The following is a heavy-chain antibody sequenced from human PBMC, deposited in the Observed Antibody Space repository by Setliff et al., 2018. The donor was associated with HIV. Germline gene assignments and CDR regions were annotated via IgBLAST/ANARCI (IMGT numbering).Heavy chain of an antibody. J-gene: IGHJ6*03. Sequence: SVKVSCKASGGTFSSYAISWVRQAPGQGLEWMGRIISIFGRANYAQKFQGRLTITADKSTRTAYMELSSVTAADTAVYYCARRGSGFFHYYYYMDVWGKGTTVTVSS. CDR1: GGTFSSYA. CDR3: ARRGSGFFHYYYYMDV. D-gene: IGHD3-10*01. V-gene: IGHV1-69*04. CDR2: IISIFGRA.